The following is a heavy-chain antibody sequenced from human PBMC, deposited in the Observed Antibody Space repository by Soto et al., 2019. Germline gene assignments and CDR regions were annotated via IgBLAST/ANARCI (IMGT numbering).Heavy chain of an antibody. Sequence: EVQLVESGGGLFQPDRPLRLACEASVFNFESYAMHWVRQVPGKGLEWVSAISWNSGQLDYADSVRGRFTISRDNGKNSLYLEMNSLRPDDTALYFCAKDKSTGEYSYYRYMDVWGRGTTVIVSS. CDR3: AKDKSTGEYSYYRYMDV. V-gene: IGHV3-9*01. D-gene: IGHD4-17*01. CDR1: VFNFESYA. CDR2: ISWNSGQL. J-gene: IGHJ6*03.